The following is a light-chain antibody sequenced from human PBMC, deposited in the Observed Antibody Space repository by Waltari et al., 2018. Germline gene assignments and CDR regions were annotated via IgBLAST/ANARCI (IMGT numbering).Light chain of an antibody. Sequence: DIQMTQSPSTLSASVGDRVTITCRASQSISNWLAWYQQIPGNAPKLLIYKAPTLESGVPSSFIGSGSGAEFTLTSSSLQPDDFATYYCQQDNSYSLLTVGGGTKVEIK. CDR2: KAP. CDR1: QSISNW. J-gene: IGKJ4*01. CDR3: QQDNSYSLLT. V-gene: IGKV1-5*03.